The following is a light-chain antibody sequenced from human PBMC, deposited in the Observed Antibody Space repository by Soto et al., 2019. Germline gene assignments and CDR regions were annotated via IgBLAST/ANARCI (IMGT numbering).Light chain of an antibody. CDR3: AACDDSLSAWV. CDR1: SSNIGTNY. Sequence: QSVLTQPPSASGTPGQRVTISCSGSSSNIGTNYVIWYQHLPGTAPKVLIYNHNQRPSGVADRLSGSKSGTSASLAISGLRSEDEADYICAACDDSLSAWVFGGGTKLTV. CDR2: NHN. V-gene: IGLV1-47*02. J-gene: IGLJ3*02.